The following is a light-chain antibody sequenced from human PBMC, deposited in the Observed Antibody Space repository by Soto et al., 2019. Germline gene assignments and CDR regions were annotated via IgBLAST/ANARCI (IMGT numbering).Light chain of an antibody. J-gene: IGKJ4*01. Sequence: DIPMTQSPSFVSASVGDRVTITCRASQGISSWLAWYQHKPGRAPKLLIHAASRLESGVPSRFSGSGSGTDFTLTISSLQPEDFATYYCQQTTSFPLTFGGGTKVEIK. CDR3: QQTTSFPLT. CDR2: AAS. CDR1: QGISSW. V-gene: IGKV1-12*01.